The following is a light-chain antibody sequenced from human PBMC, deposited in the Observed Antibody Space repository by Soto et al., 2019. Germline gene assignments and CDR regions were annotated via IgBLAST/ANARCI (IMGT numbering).Light chain of an antibody. V-gene: IGKV1-27*01. CDR3: QKSDSDPLT. Sequence: DIQMTQSPSSLTASIGDRVTISCRASQGFSNSLAWYQQKPGKVPTLLIYGASILQAEVPSRFSGSGSGTEFSLTFSCLPPEDVATYFCQKSDSDPLTFGGGTKVEIK. CDR1: QGFSNS. CDR2: GAS. J-gene: IGKJ4*01.